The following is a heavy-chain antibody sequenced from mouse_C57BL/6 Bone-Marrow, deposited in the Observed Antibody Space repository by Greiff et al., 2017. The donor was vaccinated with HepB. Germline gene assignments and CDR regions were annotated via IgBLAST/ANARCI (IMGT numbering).Heavy chain of an antibody. J-gene: IGHJ2*01. CDR1: GYTFTSYW. Sequence: QVHVKQPGAELVKPGASVKMSCKASGYTFTSYWITWVKQRPGQGLEWIGDIYPGSGSTNYNEKFKSKATLTVDTSSSTAYMQLSSLTSEDSAVYYCARPDGYDGNYFDYWGQGTTLTDS. V-gene: IGHV1-55*01. CDR3: ARPDGYDGNYFDY. CDR2: IYPGSGST. D-gene: IGHD2-2*01.